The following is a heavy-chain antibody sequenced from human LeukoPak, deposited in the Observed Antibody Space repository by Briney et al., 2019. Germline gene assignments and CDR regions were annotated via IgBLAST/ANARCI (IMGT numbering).Heavy chain of an antibody. CDR1: GFTFDDYG. Sequence: GGSLSLSCAASGFTFDDYGMSWVRQAPGKGLEWVSGINWNGVTPHYADSVKGRFTISRDNAKNSLYLQMNSLRAEDTAFYYCARERGGDYSNYYYYYSMDVWGKGTTVTVSS. J-gene: IGHJ6*03. D-gene: IGHD4-11*01. V-gene: IGHV3-20*04. CDR3: ARERGGDYSNYYYYYSMDV. CDR2: INWNGVTP.